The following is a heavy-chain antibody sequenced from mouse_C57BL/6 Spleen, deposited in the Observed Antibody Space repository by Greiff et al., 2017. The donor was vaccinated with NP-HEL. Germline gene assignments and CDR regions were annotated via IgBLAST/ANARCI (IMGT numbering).Heavy chain of an antibody. CDR3: AGDYYGSSWYFDV. Sequence: VQLQQPGAELVRPGSSVKLSCKASGYTFTSYWMHWVKQRPIQGLEWIGNIDPSDSETHYNQQFTDKATLTVDKSSSTAYMQLSSLTSEDSAVYYCAGDYYGSSWYFDVWGTGTTVTVSS. J-gene: IGHJ1*03. CDR2: IDPSDSET. V-gene: IGHV1-52*01. D-gene: IGHD1-1*01. CDR1: GYTFTSYW.